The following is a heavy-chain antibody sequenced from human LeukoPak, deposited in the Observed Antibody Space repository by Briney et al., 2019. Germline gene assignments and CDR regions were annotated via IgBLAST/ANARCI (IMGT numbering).Heavy chain of an antibody. Sequence: SETLSLTCTVSGGSISSGGYYWSWIRQPPGKGLEWIGEINHSGSTNYNPSLKSRVTISVDTSKNQFSLKLSSVTAADTAVYYCARVPSLNYDFWSGYYHGGFDYWGQGTLVTVSS. CDR1: GGSISSGGYY. D-gene: IGHD3-3*01. CDR3: ARVPSLNYDFWSGYYHGGFDY. V-gene: IGHV4-39*07. J-gene: IGHJ4*02. CDR2: INHSGST.